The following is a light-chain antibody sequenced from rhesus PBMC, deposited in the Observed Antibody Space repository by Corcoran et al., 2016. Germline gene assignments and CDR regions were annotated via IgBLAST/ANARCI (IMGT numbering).Light chain of an antibody. Sequence: EIVMTQSPATLSLSPGETATISCRTSQSVSSYLAWYQQKPGQAPRLFIYGAPSRATGIPDRFSGSGCGTDFTLTSSSLEPEDFAVDYCQETSNLWTFGQGTKVEIK. V-gene: IGKV3-31*02. J-gene: IGKJ1*01. CDR2: GAP. CDR3: QETSNLWT. CDR1: QSVSSY.